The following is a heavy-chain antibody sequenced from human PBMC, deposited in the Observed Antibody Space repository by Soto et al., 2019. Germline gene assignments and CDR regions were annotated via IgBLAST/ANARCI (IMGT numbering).Heavy chain of an antibody. Sequence: SETLSLTCTVSGGSISSYYWSWIRQPAGKGLEWIGRIYTSGSTNYNPSLKSRVTMSVDTSKNQFSLKLSSVTAADTAVYYCAREYYCSSTSCYDYWGQGTLVTVSS. CDR3: AREYYCSSTSCYDY. D-gene: IGHD2-2*01. V-gene: IGHV4-4*07. CDR2: IYTSGST. CDR1: GGSISSYY. J-gene: IGHJ4*02.